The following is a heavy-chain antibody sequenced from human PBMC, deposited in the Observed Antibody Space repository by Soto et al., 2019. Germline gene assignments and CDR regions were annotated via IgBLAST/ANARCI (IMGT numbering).Heavy chain of an antibody. Sequence: QLHLVQSGAVVKKPGASVTVSCSASGYPVTAYYMHWVRQAPGRGLEWMGGINPATGAANYTQTFLGRVTMTRDTATSTGFMELGGLTSEDTAVFYCARGGGVGVAGSAAFDMWGQGTLVTVSS. CDR3: ARGGGVGVAGSAAFDM. V-gene: IGHV1-2*02. D-gene: IGHD3-3*01. J-gene: IGHJ3*02. CDR1: GYPVTAYY. CDR2: INPATGAA.